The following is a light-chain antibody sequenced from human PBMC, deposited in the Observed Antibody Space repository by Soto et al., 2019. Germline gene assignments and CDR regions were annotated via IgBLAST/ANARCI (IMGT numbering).Light chain of an antibody. J-gene: IGKJ1*01. CDR3: QQYNSYSHT. CDR1: QSISSW. V-gene: IGKV1-5*01. Sequence: DIQMTQSPSTLSASVVDIVTITCRASQSISSWLAWYQQKPGKAPKLLIYDASSLESGVPSRFSGSGSGTEFTLTISSLQPDDFATYYCQQYNSYSHTFGQGTKVDIK. CDR2: DAS.